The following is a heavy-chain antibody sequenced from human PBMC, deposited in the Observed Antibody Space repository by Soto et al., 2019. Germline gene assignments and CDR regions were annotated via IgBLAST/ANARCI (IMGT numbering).Heavy chain of an antibody. CDR3: VRHLGEGYFDY. CDR1: GDSISSSTYF. J-gene: IGHJ4*02. V-gene: IGHV4-39*01. Sequence: QLQLQESGPGLVKPSETLSLTCTVSGDSISSSTYFWGWVRQPPGKGLEWIGSIYYSGSTSYNPSLKSRVTIPLDTSKNHYTLKLSSVAAADTAVYYCVRHLGEGYFDYWGQGTLVTVSS. CDR2: IYYSGST.